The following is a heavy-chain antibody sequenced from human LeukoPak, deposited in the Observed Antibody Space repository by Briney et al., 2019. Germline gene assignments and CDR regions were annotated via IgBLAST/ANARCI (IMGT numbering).Heavy chain of an antibody. CDR2: ISASGTMT. Sequence: PGGSLRLSCAASGFTFDDYYMSWIRQAPGKGVQWISSISASGTMTFYADSVQGRFTISRDNAKNSLHLQLNSLRAEDTAVYYCARHMVLSPCDYWGQGTLVAVSS. J-gene: IGHJ4*02. CDR1: GFTFDDYY. CDR3: ARHMVLSPCDY. V-gene: IGHV3-11*01. D-gene: IGHD4/OR15-4a*01.